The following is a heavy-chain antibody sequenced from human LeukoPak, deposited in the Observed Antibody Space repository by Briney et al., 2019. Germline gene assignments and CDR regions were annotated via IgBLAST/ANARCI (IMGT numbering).Heavy chain of an antibody. CDR3: ARDGYYYGSGSYYRGFDY. Sequence: GASVNVSCKASGYTFTSYGISWVRQAPAQGLEWMGLISAYNGNTNYAQKLQGRVTMTTDTSTSTAYMELRSLRSDDTAVYYCARDGYYYGSGSYYRGFDYWGQGTLVTVSS. J-gene: IGHJ4*02. CDR1: GYTFTSYG. D-gene: IGHD3-10*01. V-gene: IGHV1-18*01. CDR2: ISAYNGNT.